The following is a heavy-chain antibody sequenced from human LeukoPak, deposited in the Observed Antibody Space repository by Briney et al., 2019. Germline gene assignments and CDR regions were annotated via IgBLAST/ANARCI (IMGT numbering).Heavy chain of an antibody. J-gene: IGHJ4*02. D-gene: IGHD3-22*01. Sequence: SVKVSCKASGGTFSSYAISWVRQAPGQGLEWMGGIIPIFGTANYAQKFQGRVTITTDESTSTAYVELSSLRSEDTAVYYCARVGMISSPGFDYWGQGTLVTVSS. CDR2: IIPIFGTA. CDR3: ARVGMISSPGFDY. V-gene: IGHV1-69*05. CDR1: GGTFSSYA.